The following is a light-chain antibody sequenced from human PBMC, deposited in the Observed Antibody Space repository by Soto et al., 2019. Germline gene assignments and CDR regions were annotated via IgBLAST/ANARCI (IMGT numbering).Light chain of an antibody. Sequence: DIQMTQSPSSVSASVGDTVTITCRASQGIYSRLAWYQQKPGKAPELLIYATSTLQNGVPSRFSGSGFGTDFTLSISSLQPEDSGSYFCQQTDDFPLTLAGGTKVDIK. V-gene: IGKV1D-12*01. CDR3: QQTDDFPLT. CDR2: ATS. CDR1: QGIYSR. J-gene: IGKJ4*01.